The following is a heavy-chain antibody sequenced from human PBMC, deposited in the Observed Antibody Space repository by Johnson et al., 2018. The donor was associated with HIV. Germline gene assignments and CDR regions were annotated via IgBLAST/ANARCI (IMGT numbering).Heavy chain of an antibody. CDR1: GFTFDDYG. Sequence: MQLVESGGGVVRPGGSLRLSCAASGFTFDDYGMSWVRQAPGKGLEWVSAISGSGGSTYYADYVKGRFTISRDNSKNTLYLQMNSLRAEDTAVYYCARERRPWGPDAFDIWGQGTMVTVSS. J-gene: IGHJ3*02. V-gene: IGHV3-23*04. D-gene: IGHD3-16*01. CDR2: ISGSGGST. CDR3: ARERRPWGPDAFDI.